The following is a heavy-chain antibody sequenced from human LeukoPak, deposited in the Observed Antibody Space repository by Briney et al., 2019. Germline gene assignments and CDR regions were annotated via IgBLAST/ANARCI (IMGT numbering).Heavy chain of an antibody. J-gene: IGHJ4*02. CDR1: GFTFSSYS. Sequence: PGGSLRLSCAASGFTFSSYSMNWVRQAPGKGLEWVSSISSSSSYIYYADSVKGRFTISRDNAKNSLYLQMNSLRAEDTAVYYCARAGQTYGDYWNLLMDYWGQGTLVTVSS. CDR3: ARAGQTYGDYWNLLMDY. D-gene: IGHD4-17*01. CDR2: ISSSSSYI. V-gene: IGHV3-21*01.